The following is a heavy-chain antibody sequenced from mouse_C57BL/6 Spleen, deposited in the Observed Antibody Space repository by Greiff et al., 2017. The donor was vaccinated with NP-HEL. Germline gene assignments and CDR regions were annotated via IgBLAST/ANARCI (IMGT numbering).Heavy chain of an antibody. J-gene: IGHJ2*01. V-gene: IGHV1-69*01. Sequence: QVQLQQPGAELVMPGASVKLSCKASGYTFTSYWMHWVKQRPGQGLEWIGEIDPSDSYTNYNQKFKGKSTLTVDKSSSTAYMQLSSLTSEDSAVYYCVRDYYGSRGYFGYWGQGTTLTVSS. CDR3: VRDYYGSRGYFGY. D-gene: IGHD1-1*01. CDR1: GYTFTSYW. CDR2: IDPSDSYT.